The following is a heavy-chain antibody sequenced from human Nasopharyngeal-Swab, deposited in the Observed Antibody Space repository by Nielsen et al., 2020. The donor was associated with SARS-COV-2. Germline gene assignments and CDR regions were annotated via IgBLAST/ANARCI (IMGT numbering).Heavy chain of an antibody. D-gene: IGHD6-19*01. J-gene: IGHJ3*02. V-gene: IGHV1-46*01. Sequence: ASVKVSCKASGYTFTSYYMHWVRQAPGQGLEWMGIINPSGGSTSYAQKFQGRVTMTRDTSTSTVYMELSSLRSEDTAVYYCARKPLGYSSGWLGAFDIWGQGTMVTVSS. CDR3: ARKPLGYSSGWLGAFDI. CDR1: GYTFTSYY. CDR2: INPSGGST.